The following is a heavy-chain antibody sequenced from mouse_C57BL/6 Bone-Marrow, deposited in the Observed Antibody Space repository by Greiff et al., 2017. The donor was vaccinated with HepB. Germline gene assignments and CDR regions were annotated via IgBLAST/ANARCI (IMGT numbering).Heavy chain of an antibody. V-gene: IGHV1-26*01. Sequence: VQLQQSGPELVKPGASVKISCKASGYTFPDYYMNWVKQSHGKSLESIGDINPNNGGTSYNQKFKGKATLTVDKSSNTAYMELRSLTSEDSAVYYCARGGLTGTGDYWGQGTTLTVSS. CDR2: INPNNGGT. D-gene: IGHD4-1*01. CDR1: GYTFPDYY. J-gene: IGHJ2*01. CDR3: ARGGLTGTGDY.